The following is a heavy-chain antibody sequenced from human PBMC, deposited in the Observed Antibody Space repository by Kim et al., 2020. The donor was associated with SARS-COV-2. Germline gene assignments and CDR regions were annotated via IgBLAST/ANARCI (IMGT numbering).Heavy chain of an antibody. V-gene: IGHV4-59*01. Sequence: SETLSLTCTVSGGSISTYYWNWIRQPPGKGLEWIGYVYYSDSTKYNPSLKSRVSISLDTSKNQFSLTLRSVTAADTAVYYCARDMTYYDTSGFGFDIWGQETKVPVSS. CDR2: VYYSDST. CDR3: ARDMTYYDTSGFGFDI. CDR1: GGSISTYY. J-gene: IGHJ3*02. D-gene: IGHD3-22*01.